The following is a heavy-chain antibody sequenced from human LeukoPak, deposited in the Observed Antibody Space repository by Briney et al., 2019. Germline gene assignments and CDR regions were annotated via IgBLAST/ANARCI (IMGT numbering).Heavy chain of an antibody. J-gene: IGHJ5*02. CDR3: ARGAAACSGYYSSLNWFDP. CDR2: IYYSGST. D-gene: IGHD3-3*01. V-gene: IGHV4-59*12. Sequence: PSETPSLTCTVSGGSISSYYWSWIRQPPGKGLEWIGYIYYSGSTNYNPSLKSRVTISVDTSKNPFSLKLSSVTAADTTVYYSARGAAACSGYYSSLNWFDPWGQGTLVTVSS. CDR1: GGSISSYY.